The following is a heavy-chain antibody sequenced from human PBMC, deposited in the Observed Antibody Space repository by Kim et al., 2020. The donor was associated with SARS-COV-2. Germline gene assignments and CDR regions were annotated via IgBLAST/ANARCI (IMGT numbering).Heavy chain of an antibody. D-gene: IGHD1-26*01. Sequence: SVKVSCKASGGTFSSYAISWVRQAPGQGLEWMGGIIPIFGTANYAQKFQGRVTITADESTSTAYMELSSLRSEDTAVYYCARVDGWELLRGCFDYWGQGTLVTVSS. CDR3: ARVDGWELLRGCFDY. V-gene: IGHV1-69*13. CDR2: IIPIFGTA. J-gene: IGHJ4*02. CDR1: GGTFSSYA.